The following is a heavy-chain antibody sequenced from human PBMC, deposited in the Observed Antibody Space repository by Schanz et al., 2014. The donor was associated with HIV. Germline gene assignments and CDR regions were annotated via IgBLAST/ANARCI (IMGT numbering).Heavy chain of an antibody. V-gene: IGHV3-33*01. Sequence: QVQLVESGGGVVQPGRSLRLSCAASGFTFSTSGMHWVRQAPGKGLEWVAVIWYDGSYKYYADSVKGRFTISRDNPKNTLYLQMNSLRAEDTAIYYCARSPDWAGTDAFEIWGQGTTVTVSS. CDR2: IWYDGSYK. J-gene: IGHJ3*02. CDR1: GFTFSTSG. CDR3: ARSPDWAGTDAFEI. D-gene: IGHD6-19*01.